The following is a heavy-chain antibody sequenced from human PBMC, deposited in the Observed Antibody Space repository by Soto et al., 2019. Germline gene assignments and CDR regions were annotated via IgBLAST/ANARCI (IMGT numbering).Heavy chain of an antibody. CDR2: ISSSSLYI. CDR3: ARANYDFLSGYSNYFGMDV. D-gene: IGHD3-3*01. V-gene: IGHV3-21*01. CDR1: GFTFSNYT. J-gene: IGHJ6*02. Sequence: EVQLVESGGGLVKPGGYLRVSCAAYGFTFSNYTMNWVRQAPGKGLEWVSAISSSSLYIYYADSVKGRFTISRDNAKNSLYLQMNSLGAEDTAVYYCARANYDFLSGYSNYFGMDVWGQGTTVTVSS.